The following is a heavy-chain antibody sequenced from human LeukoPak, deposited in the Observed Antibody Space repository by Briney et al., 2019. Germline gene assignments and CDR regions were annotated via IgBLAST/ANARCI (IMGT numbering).Heavy chain of an antibody. D-gene: IGHD1-26*01. CDR1: GFTFSSYA. V-gene: IGHV3-23*01. CDR3: AKDRELPIHVSFDY. CDR2: ISGSGGST. J-gene: IGHJ4*02. Sequence: QTGGSLRLSCAASGFTFSSYAMSWVRQAPGKGLEWVSAISGSGGSTYYADSVKGRFTISRDNSKNTLCLQMNSLRAEDTAVYYCAKDRELPIHVSFDYWGQGTLVTVSS.